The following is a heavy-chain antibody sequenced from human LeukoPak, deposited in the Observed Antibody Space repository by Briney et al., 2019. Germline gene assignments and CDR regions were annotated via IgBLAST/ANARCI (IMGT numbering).Heavy chain of an antibody. CDR3: ARDSQEFFLH. CDR1: GSTFDNYA. V-gene: IGHV3-43*02. Sequence: GGSLRLSCAASGSTFDNYAIHWVRQAPGKGLEWVSLISGDGGSTYYADSMKGRFTISRDNSKNSLYLQMNSLRTEDTALYYCARDSQEFFLHWGQGTLVTVSS. J-gene: IGHJ1*01. CDR2: ISGDGGST.